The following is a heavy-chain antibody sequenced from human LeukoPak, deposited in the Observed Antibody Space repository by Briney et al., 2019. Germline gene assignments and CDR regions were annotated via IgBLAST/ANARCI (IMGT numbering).Heavy chain of an antibody. CDR1: GFTFSSYW. CDR2: INSDESST. J-gene: IGHJ4*02. Sequence: GGSLRLSCAASGFTFSSYWMHWVRQAPGKGLMWLSRINSDESSTSYADSVKGRFTISRDNAQNTLYLQMNSLRAEDTAVYYCARALAVAGSVGGLVDWGQGTLVTVSS. CDR3: ARALAVAGSVGGLVD. D-gene: IGHD6-19*01. V-gene: IGHV3-74*01.